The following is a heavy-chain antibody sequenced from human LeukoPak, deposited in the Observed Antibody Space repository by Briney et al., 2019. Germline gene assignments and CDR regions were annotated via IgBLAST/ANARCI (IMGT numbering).Heavy chain of an antibody. Sequence: GGSLRLSCAASGFIFSNAWMNWVRQAPGKGLEWVGRIKSKTDGGTTDYAAPVKGRFTISRDDSKNMVYLQMNSLKTEDTAVYYCTTRYSYYYHSSGYEDYWGQGTLVTVSS. V-gene: IGHV3-15*07. CDR2: IKSKTDGGTT. D-gene: IGHD3-22*01. CDR3: TTRYSYYYHSSGYEDY. J-gene: IGHJ4*02. CDR1: GFIFSNAW.